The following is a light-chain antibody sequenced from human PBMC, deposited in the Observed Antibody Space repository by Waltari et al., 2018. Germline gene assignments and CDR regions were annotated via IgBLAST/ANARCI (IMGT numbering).Light chain of an antibody. CDR2: RQD. Sequence: SSELTQDPAVSVALGQTVRLTSQGDSLRRYYASWYQQRQGQAPRLVLYRQDNRPSGIPDRFSGSTSRDTASLTITGAQAEDEAYYYRHSRDTISTRVFGGGTRLTV. J-gene: IGLJ3*02. V-gene: IGLV3-19*01. CDR3: HSRDTISTRV. CDR1: SLRRYY.